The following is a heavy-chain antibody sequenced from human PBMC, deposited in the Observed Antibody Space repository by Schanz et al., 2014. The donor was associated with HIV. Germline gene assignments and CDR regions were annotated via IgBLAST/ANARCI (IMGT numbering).Heavy chain of an antibody. CDR1: GFTFSSYG. Sequence: QVQLVESGGGVVQPGRSLRLSCAASGFTFSSYGMHWVRQVPGKGLEWVAVIWFDGSNKYYGDSVKGRFTIDRDNSKNKLYLQMNSLRVEDTAVYYCANTEFPYSSSSDYYYGMDVWGQGTTVTVSS. CDR2: IWFDGSNK. CDR3: ANTEFPYSSSSDYYYGMDV. J-gene: IGHJ6*02. V-gene: IGHV3-33*06. D-gene: IGHD6-6*01.